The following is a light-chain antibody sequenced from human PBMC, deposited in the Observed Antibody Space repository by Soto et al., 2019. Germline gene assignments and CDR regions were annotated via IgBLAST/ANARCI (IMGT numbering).Light chain of an antibody. Sequence: DIQMTQSPSTLSASVGDRVTITCRASQSISSWLAWYQQKPGKAPKLLIYDASSLESGVPSRFSGSGSGTAFTLTISSLQPDDFAPYYCQQYKSYWMSTFGQGTKLEIK. CDR1: QSISSW. J-gene: IGKJ2*01. CDR2: DAS. V-gene: IGKV1-5*01. CDR3: QQYKSYWMST.